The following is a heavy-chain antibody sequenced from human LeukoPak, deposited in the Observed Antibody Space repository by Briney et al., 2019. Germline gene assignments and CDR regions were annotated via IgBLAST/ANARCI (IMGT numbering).Heavy chain of an antibody. Sequence: GGSLRLSCAASTFTFSNYWMSWVRQAPGKGLEWVANIKQDGSEEYYVDSVKGRFTISRDNAKTSLYLQMNSLRAEDTAVYYCARDVLAAGATGTFDIRGQGTMVTVSS. CDR2: IKQDGSEE. J-gene: IGHJ3*02. D-gene: IGHD1-14*01. CDR1: TFTFSNYW. V-gene: IGHV3-7*03. CDR3: ARDVLAAGATGTFDI.